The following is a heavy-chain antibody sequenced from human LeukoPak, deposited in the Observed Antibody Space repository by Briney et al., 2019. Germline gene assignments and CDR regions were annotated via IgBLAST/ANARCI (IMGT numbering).Heavy chain of an antibody. D-gene: IGHD2-15*01. V-gene: IGHV4-31*03. CDR2: IYYSGST. J-gene: IGHJ3*02. CDR1: GGSISSGGFY. CDR3: ARHVRVVVAANAFDI. Sequence: SETLSPTCTVSGGSISSGGFYWSWIRQHPGKGLEWIGYIYYSGSTYYNPSLKSRVTISLDTSKNQFSLKLSSVTAADTALYYCARHVRVVVAANAFDIWGQGTMVTVSS.